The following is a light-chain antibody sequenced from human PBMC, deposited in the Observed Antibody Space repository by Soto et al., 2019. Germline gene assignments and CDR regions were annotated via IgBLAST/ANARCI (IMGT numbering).Light chain of an antibody. V-gene: IGKV3-20*01. CDR1: QSVSSNN. CDR3: QQYGTSQGA. Sequence: EVVLTQSPGTLSLSPGERASLSCRASQSVSSNNLAWYQQKPGQAPRLLIYGASRRATGIPDRLRGSGSGTDFTLTIRTLEPEDFAVYYCQQYGTSQGAFGGGTKV. CDR2: GAS. J-gene: IGKJ4*01.